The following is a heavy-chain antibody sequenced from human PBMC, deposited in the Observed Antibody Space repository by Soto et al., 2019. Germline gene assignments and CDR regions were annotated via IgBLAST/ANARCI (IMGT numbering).Heavy chain of an antibody. D-gene: IGHD2-2*01. CDR3: ARDAGYCSSTSCGFDP. CDR2: IIPIFGTA. CDR1: GGTFSSYA. V-gene: IGHV1-69*01. Sequence: QVQLVQSGAEVKKPGSSVKVSCKASGGTFSSYAISWVRQAPGQGLEWMGGIIPIFGTANYAQKFRGRVTITADESTSTAYMELSSLRSEDTAVYYCARDAGYCSSTSCGFDPWGQGTLVTVSS. J-gene: IGHJ5*02.